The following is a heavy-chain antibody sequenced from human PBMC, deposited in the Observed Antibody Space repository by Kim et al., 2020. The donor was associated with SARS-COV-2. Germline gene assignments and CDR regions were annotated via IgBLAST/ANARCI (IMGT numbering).Heavy chain of an antibody. CDR2: ISAYNGNT. CDR1: GYTFTSYG. V-gene: IGHV1-18*01. D-gene: IGHD6-13*01. Sequence: ASVKVSCKASGYTFTSYGISWVRQAPGQGLEWMGWISAYNGNTNYARKLQGRVTMATDTSTSTAYMELRSLRSDDTAVFYFARDRSNSNWFPGQPYYYYGMVVWGQGTTVTVSS. J-gene: IGHJ6*02. CDR3: ARDRSNSNWFPGQPYYYYGMVV.